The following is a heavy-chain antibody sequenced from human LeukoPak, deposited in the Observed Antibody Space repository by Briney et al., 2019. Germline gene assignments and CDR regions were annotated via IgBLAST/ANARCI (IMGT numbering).Heavy chain of an antibody. CDR2: INPNSGGT. Sequence: GASVKVSCKASGYTFTGYYMHWVRQAPGQGLEWMGWINPNSGGTNYAQKFQGRVTMTRDTSISTAYMELSRLRSDDTAVYYCARDQGSSSWYGLYYFDYWGQGTLVTVSS. V-gene: IGHV1-2*02. J-gene: IGHJ4*02. CDR1: GYTFTGYY. CDR3: ARDQGSSSWYGLYYFDY. D-gene: IGHD6-13*01.